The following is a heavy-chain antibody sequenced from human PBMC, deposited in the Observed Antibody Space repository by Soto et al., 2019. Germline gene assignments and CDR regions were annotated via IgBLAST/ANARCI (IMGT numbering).Heavy chain of an antibody. CDR1: GGTFSSYA. CDR2: IIPIFGTA. CDR3: ARDQRYSSSSDWYFDL. Sequence: ASVKVSCKASGGTFSSYAISWVRQAPGQGLEWMGGIIPIFGTANYAQKFQGRVTITADESTSTAYMELSSLRSEDTAVYYCARDQRYSSSSDWYFDLWGRGTLVTVSS. J-gene: IGHJ2*01. D-gene: IGHD6-6*01. V-gene: IGHV1-69*13.